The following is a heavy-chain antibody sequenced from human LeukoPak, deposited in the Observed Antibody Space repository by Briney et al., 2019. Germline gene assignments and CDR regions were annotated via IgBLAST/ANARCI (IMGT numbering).Heavy chain of an antibody. CDR2: IYSSGST. J-gene: IGHJ4*02. CDR3: ARQIASAVPAGFDF. V-gene: IGHV4-4*07. D-gene: IGHD6-13*01. Sequence: PSETLSLTCTVSGGSISSYYWSWIRQPAGKGLEWIGRIYSSGSTNYNPSLKSRLTLSVDTSKNQFSVRLRSVTAADTAVYYCARQIASAVPAGFDFWGQGALVTVSS. CDR1: GGSISSYY.